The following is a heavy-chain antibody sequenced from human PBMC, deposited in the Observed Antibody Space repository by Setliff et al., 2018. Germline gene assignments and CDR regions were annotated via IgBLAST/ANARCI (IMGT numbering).Heavy chain of an antibody. CDR2: ISGSGGST. J-gene: IGHJ6*03. CDR3: ARARYTSRWYEMSAMDV. D-gene: IGHD6-13*01. CDR1: GFTFSSYA. Sequence: GGSLRLSCAASGFTFSSYAMTWVRQAPGKGLEWVSVISGSGGSTYYADSVKGRFTISRDISKNTLYVHMNSLRPEDTAVYYCARARYTSRWYEMSAMDVWGKGTTVTVSS. V-gene: IGHV3-23*01.